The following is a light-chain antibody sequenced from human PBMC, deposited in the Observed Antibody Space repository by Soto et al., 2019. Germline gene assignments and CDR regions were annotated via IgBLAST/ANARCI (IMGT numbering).Light chain of an antibody. CDR2: SNE. CDR3: AAWDDRLNGPV. CDR1: SSNIGSNS. J-gene: IGLJ2*01. Sequence: QSVLTQPPSASGTPGQRVTISCSGSSSNIGSNSVNWYQQLQGTAPKLLMFSNEKRPSGVPDRVSGSKSGTSAALAISGLQSDDEADYYCAAWDDRLNGPVFGGGTKVTVL. V-gene: IGLV1-44*01.